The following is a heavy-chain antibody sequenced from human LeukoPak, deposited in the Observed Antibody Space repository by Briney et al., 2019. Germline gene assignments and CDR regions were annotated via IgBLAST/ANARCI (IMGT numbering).Heavy chain of an antibody. J-gene: IGHJ6*02. CDR3: ARFYYYYYGMDV. CDR2: IYYSGST. D-gene: IGHD3-16*01. V-gene: IGHV4-59*06. CDR1: GGSISSYY. Sequence: ASETLSLTCTVSGGSISSYYWSWIRQPPGKGLEWIGYIYYSGSTYYNPSLKSRVTISVDTSKNQFSLKLSSVTAADTAVYYCARFYYYYYGMDVWGQGTTVTVSS.